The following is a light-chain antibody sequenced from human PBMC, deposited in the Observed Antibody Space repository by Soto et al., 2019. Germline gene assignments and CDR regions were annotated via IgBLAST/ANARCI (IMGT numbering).Light chain of an antibody. Sequence: DIHMTQSPSTLSACVVDRGSTAVLASQSISSWLAWYQQKPGKAPKLLIYDASSLESGVPSRFSGSGSGTEFTLTITSLQPDDFATYYCQQYNSYPWTFGQGTKVDI. CDR2: DAS. J-gene: IGKJ1*01. CDR1: QSISSW. CDR3: QQYNSYPWT. V-gene: IGKV1-5*01.